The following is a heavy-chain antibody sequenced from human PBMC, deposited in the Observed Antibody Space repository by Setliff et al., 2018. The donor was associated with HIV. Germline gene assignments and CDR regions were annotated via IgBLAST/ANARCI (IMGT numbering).Heavy chain of an antibody. CDR3: ARGRGIAVAGAGFDY. J-gene: IGHJ4*02. CDR1: GGSISSGSYY. CDR2: IYTSGST. V-gene: IGHV4-61*02. D-gene: IGHD6-19*01. Sequence: SETLSLTCTVSGGSISSGSYYWSWIRQPAGKGLEWIGRIYTSGSTNYNPSLKSRVTISVDTSKNQFSLKLSSLTAADTAVYYCARGRGIAVAGAGFDYWGQGTMVTVSS.